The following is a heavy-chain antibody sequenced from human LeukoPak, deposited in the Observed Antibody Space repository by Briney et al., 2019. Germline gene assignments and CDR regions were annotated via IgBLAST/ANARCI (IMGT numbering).Heavy chain of an antibody. J-gene: IGHJ6*02. Sequence: GGSLRLSCAASGFTFSSYSMNWVRQAPGKGLEWVSSISSSSSYIYYADSVKGRFTISRDNAKNSLYLQMNSLRAEDTAVYYCARVGGNPWGYCSGGSCWVYYYYGMDVWGQGTTVTVSS. CDR2: ISSSSSYI. CDR3: ARVGGNPWGYCSGGSCWVYYYYGMDV. CDR1: GFTFSSYS. V-gene: IGHV3-21*01. D-gene: IGHD2-15*01.